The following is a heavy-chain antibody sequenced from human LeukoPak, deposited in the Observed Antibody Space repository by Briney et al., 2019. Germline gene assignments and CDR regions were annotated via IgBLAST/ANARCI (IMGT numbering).Heavy chain of an antibody. J-gene: IGHJ6*02. Sequence: GGSLRLSCAASGFTFTNYGMHWVRQAPGKGLEWVAVTWYDGSNKYYADSVKGRFTISRDNSKNTLYLQMNSLRAGDTAVYYCTKDLGSSSWRPPNYYGMDVWGQGTTVTVSS. CDR3: TKDLGSSSWRPPNYYGMDV. CDR2: TWYDGSNK. CDR1: GFTFTNYG. V-gene: IGHV3-33*03. D-gene: IGHD6-13*01.